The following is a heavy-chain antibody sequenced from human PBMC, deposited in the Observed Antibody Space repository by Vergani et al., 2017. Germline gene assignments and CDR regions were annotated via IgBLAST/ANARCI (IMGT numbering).Heavy chain of an antibody. Sequence: QVQLQESGPGLVRPSETLSLTCTVSGGSLSGYYWNWIRQTPGEGLEWIGYVEDSGYFNYNPSLKTRVSMSSDTSNNQFYLMLSSVTVADTAVYYCARSIVSRNPPDYFDNWGQGTLVTGSS. V-gene: IGHV4-59*01. D-gene: IGHD1-14*01. CDR2: VEDSGYF. CDR3: ARSIVSRNPPDYFDN. CDR1: GGSLSGYY. J-gene: IGHJ4*02.